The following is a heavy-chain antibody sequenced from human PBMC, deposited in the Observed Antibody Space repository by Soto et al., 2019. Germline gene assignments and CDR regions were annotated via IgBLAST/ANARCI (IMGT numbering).Heavy chain of an antibody. CDR3: ARARIHCTSASCYPEFDY. D-gene: IGHD2-2*01. Sequence: QVQLQESGPGLLKPSQTLSLTCTVSGDSISSRDYYWSWIRQPPGKGLEWIGYIYYSGSIYSTPSLRSRVSISVDTSQNQFSLNLISVTAADTAVYYCARARIHCTSASCYPEFDYWGQGTLVTVSS. J-gene: IGHJ4*02. V-gene: IGHV4-30-4*01. CDR2: IYYSGSI. CDR1: GDSISSRDYY.